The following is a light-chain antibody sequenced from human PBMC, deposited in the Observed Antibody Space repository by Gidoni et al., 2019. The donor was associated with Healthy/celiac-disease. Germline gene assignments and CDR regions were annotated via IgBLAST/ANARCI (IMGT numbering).Light chain of an antibody. CDR3: QQRSNWPPMYT. V-gene: IGKV3-11*01. CDR1: QSVSSY. Sequence: EIVLTQSPATLSLSPGARATLSCRAGQSVSSYIAWYQQKPGQAPRLLIYDASNRATGIPAKFSGSGSGTDFTLTISSLEPEDFAVYYCQQRSNWPPMYTFGQGTKLEIK. CDR2: DAS. J-gene: IGKJ2*01.